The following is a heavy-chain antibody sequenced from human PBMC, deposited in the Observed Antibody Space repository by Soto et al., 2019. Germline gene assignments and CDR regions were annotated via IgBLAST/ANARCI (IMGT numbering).Heavy chain of an antibody. Sequence: EVQLVESGGGLVQPGGSLKLSCTVSGFTVTTSEMTWVRQAPGKGLDWVAYINSGGVTLYADSVKGRFTISRDNAQNSLFLQMNSLRAEDTALYYCTRDKGQQVAYGTDVWGQGTTVTVSS. CDR3: TRDKGQQVAYGTDV. J-gene: IGHJ6*02. V-gene: IGHV3-48*03. D-gene: IGHD6-13*01. CDR1: GFTVTTSE. CDR2: INSGGVTL.